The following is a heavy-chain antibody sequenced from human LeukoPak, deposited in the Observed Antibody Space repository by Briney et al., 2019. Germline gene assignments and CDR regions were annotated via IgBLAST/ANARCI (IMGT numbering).Heavy chain of an antibody. CDR3: ARDHPPATGTAWFDP. D-gene: IGHD6-13*01. Sequence: SVKVSCKASGGTFSSYAISWVGQAPGQGLEWMGGIIPIFGTANYAQKFQGRVTITADESTSTAYMELSSLRSEDTAVYYCARDHPPATGTAWFDPWGQGTLVTVSS. CDR1: GGTFSSYA. V-gene: IGHV1-69*13. CDR2: IIPIFGTA. J-gene: IGHJ5*02.